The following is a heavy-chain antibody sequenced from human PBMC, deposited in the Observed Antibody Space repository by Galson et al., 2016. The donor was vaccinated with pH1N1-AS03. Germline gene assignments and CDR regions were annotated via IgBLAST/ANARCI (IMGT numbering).Heavy chain of an antibody. Sequence: SETLSLTCTVSGGSLSSSRYYWGWLRQPPGKGLEWIGSINYSGSTYYNPSLKSRVTISSDTSKNQFSLKLSSVTAADTAVYYCARESPLNYYLDLWGRGTLVTVSS. CDR3: ARESPLNYYLDL. CDR1: GGSLSSSRYY. D-gene: IGHD1-7*01. J-gene: IGHJ2*01. CDR2: INYSGST. V-gene: IGHV4-39*02.